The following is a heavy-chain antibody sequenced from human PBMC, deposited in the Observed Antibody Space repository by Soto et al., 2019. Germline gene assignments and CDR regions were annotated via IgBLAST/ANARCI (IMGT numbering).Heavy chain of an antibody. CDR2: FDPEDGET. J-gene: IGHJ5*02. V-gene: IGHV1-24*01. Sequence: ASVKVSCKVSGYTLTELSMHWVRQAPGKGLEWMGGFDPEDGETIYAQKFQGRVTMTEDTSTDTAYMELSSLRSEDTAVYYCAPDPRTDCSSTSCSDRGFDTWGQGTLVTVSS. CDR1: GYTLTELS. CDR3: APDPRTDCSSTSCSDRGFDT. D-gene: IGHD2-2*01.